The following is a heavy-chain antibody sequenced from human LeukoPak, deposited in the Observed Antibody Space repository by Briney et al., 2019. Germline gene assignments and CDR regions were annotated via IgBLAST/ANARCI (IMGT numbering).Heavy chain of an antibody. J-gene: IGHJ6*02. CDR1: GFTFSSYW. CDR3: VRGWGLDV. V-gene: IGHV3-74*01. Sequence: GGSLRLSCAASGFTFSSYWMHWVRQAPGKGLVWVSRIRSDGTNINYADSVMGRFTISRDNAKNTLYLQMNSLRAEDTVVYYCVRGWGLDVWGQGTTVTVSS. CDR2: IRSDGTNI.